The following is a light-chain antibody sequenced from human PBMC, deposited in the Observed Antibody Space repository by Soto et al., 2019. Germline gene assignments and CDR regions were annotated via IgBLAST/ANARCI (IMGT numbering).Light chain of an antibody. CDR2: WAS. Sequence: DIVMTQSPDSLSVSLGERATINCKSSQSVLYSSNNKNYLAWYQQKPGQPPKLLIYWASTRESGVPDRISGSGSRTDFTLTISSLQAEDVAVYYCQQYYSTPTWTFGQGPKVEIK. J-gene: IGKJ1*01. V-gene: IGKV4-1*01. CDR1: QSVLYSSNNKNY. CDR3: QQYYSTPTWT.